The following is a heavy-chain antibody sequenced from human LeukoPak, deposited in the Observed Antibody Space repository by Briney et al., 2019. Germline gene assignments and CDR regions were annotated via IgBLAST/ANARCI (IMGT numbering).Heavy chain of an antibody. Sequence: GGSLRLSCAASGFTFSSYSMNWVLQAPGKGLEWVSYISSSSSTIYYADSVKGRFTISRDNAKSSLYLQMNSLRAEDTAVYYCAKDSSVYSGSPFDIWGQGTMVTVSS. CDR3: AKDSSVYSGSPFDI. V-gene: IGHV3-48*04. D-gene: IGHD1-26*01. CDR2: ISSSSSTI. CDR1: GFTFSSYS. J-gene: IGHJ3*02.